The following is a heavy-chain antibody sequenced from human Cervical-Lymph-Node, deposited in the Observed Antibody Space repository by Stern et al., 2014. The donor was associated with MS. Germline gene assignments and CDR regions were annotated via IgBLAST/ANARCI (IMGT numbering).Heavy chain of an antibody. V-gene: IGHV4-61*02. Sequence: QVQLVQSGPGLVKPSQTLSLTCTVSGGSMNSRPYYWNWLRQPAGKALEWIGRIYISGSTNYKPSLESRVTISIDTSKNQLSLKRRFVTAADTAVYYCAREGETSDFFPFDYWGQGAQVIVSS. CDR2: IYISGST. J-gene: IGHJ4*02. D-gene: IGHD3/OR15-3a*01. CDR1: GGSMNSRPYY. CDR3: AREGETSDFFPFDY.